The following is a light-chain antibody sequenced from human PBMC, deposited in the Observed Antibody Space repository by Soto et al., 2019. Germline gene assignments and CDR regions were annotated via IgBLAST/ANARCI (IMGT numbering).Light chain of an antibody. CDR2: GNS. CDR3: QSYDSSLSGSV. J-gene: IGLJ3*02. Sequence: QSVLTQPPSVSGAPGQRVTISCTGSSSNIGAGYDVHWYQQLPGTAPKLLIYGNSNRPSWVPDRFSGSKSGTSASLAITGLQAEDEAVYYCQSYDSSLSGSVFGGGTKLTVL. CDR1: SSNIGAGYD. V-gene: IGLV1-40*01.